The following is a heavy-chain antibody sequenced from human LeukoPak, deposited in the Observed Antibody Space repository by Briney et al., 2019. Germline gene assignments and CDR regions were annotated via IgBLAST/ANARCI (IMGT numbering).Heavy chain of an antibody. CDR1: GFTFSSYS. CDR3: ARDQSPNYDFWSGSPLGY. V-gene: IGHV3-48*04. D-gene: IGHD3-3*01. CDR2: ISSSSSTI. Sequence: PGGSLRLSCAASGFTFSSYSMTWVRQAPGKGLEWVSYISSSSSTIYYADSVKGRFTISRDNAKNSLYLQMNSLRAEDTAVYYCARDQSPNYDFWSGSPLGYWGQGTLVTVSS. J-gene: IGHJ4*02.